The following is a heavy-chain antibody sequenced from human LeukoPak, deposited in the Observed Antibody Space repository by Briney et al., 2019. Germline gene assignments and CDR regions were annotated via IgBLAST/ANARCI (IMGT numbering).Heavy chain of an antibody. CDR1: GGSISSSSYY. CDR3: ASERQYSDYEDRPY. J-gene: IGHJ4*02. D-gene: IGHD5-12*01. CDR2: IYYSGST. V-gene: IGHV4-39*01. Sequence: SETLSLTCTVSGGSISSSSYYWGWIRQPPGKGLEWIGSIYYSGSTYYNPSLKSRVTISVDTSKNQFSLKLSSVTAADTAVYYCASERQYSDYEDRPYWGQGTLVTVSS.